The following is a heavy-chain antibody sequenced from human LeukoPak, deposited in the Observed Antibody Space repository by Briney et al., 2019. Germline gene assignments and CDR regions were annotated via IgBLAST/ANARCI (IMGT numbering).Heavy chain of an antibody. D-gene: IGHD2-15*01. V-gene: IGHV1-8*01. CDR1: GHTFTSYD. CDR3: TRGPICTGGSCFWFDP. J-gene: IGHJ5*02. Sequence: ASVKVSCKASGHTFTSYDINWMRQATGQGLEWMAWMNPNSGNTGYAQKFQGRVTVTRDTSISTAYMELSGLRSEDTAVYYCTRGPICTGGSCFWFDPWGQGTLVTVSS. CDR2: MNPNSGNT.